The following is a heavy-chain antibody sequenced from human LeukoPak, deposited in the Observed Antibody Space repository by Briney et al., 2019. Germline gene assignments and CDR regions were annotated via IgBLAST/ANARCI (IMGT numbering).Heavy chain of an antibody. D-gene: IGHD6-19*01. Sequence: PGGSLRLSCAASGFTFRSYGMHWVRQAPGKGLEWVAFIRYDGSNNDYADSVKGRFTISRDNSKNTLYLQMNSLRAEDTAVYYCARAVGSASPASDIWGQGTMVTVS. V-gene: IGHV3-30*02. J-gene: IGHJ3*02. CDR2: IRYDGSNN. CDR3: ARAVGSASPASDI. CDR1: GFTFRSYG.